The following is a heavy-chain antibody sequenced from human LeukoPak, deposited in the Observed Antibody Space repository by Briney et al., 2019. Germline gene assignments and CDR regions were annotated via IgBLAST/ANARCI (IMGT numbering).Heavy chain of an antibody. CDR3: ARVAELGGYSYGYLGYYYYYMDV. D-gene: IGHD5-18*01. Sequence: ASVKVSCKASGYTFTSYAMNWVRQAPGQGLEWMGWINTNTGNPTYAQGLTGRFVFSLDTSVSTAYLQISSLKAEDTAVYYCARVAELGGYSYGYLGYYYYYMDVWGKGTTVTVSS. CDR1: GYTFTSYA. J-gene: IGHJ6*03. CDR2: INTNTGNP. V-gene: IGHV7-4-1*02.